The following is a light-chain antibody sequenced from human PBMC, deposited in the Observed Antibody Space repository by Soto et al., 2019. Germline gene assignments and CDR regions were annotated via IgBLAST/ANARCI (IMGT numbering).Light chain of an antibody. CDR2: GAS. V-gene: IGKV3-20*01. CDR1: ERVSSGY. CDR3: QQYGSSPPSST. Sequence: EIVLTQSRGTLSFSPGERATFSCRATERVSSGYLSWYQQKPGQAPRLLIYGASNRATDIPDRFSGRGSGTDFTLTISRLEPEDFAVYYCQQYGSSPPSSTFGQGTRLEI. J-gene: IGKJ5*01.